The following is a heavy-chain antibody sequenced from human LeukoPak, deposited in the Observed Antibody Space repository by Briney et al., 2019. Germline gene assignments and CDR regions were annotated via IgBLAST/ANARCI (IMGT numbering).Heavy chain of an antibody. CDR2: IYYSGST. J-gene: IGHJ6*03. V-gene: IGHV4-39*01. CDR3: ASIAARLIFDYYYYMDV. Sequence: PSETLSLTCTVSGGSISSSIYYWGWIRQPPGKGLEWIGSIYYSGSTYYNPSLKSRVTISVDTSKNQFSLKLSSVTAADTAVYYCASIAARLIFDYYYYMDVWGKGTTVTVSS. D-gene: IGHD6-6*01. CDR1: GGSISSSIYY.